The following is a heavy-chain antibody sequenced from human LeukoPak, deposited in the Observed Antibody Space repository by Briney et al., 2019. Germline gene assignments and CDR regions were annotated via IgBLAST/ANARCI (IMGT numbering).Heavy chain of an antibody. CDR3: ARGRDDDVWGSYPTCFDF. V-gene: IGHV4-61*02. CDR2: IYNSGST. CDR1: GGSISSGTYY. D-gene: IGHD3-16*02. Sequence: SETLSLTCTVSGGSISSGTYYWTWIRQPAGKGLEWIGRIYNSGSTSYNPSLKSRVTISMDTSKNQFPLKLSSVTAADTAMYYCARGRDDDVWGSYPTCFDFWGQGTLVTVSP. J-gene: IGHJ4*02.